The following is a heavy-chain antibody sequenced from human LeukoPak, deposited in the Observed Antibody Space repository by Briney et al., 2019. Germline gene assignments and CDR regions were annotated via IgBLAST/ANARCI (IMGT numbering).Heavy chain of an antibody. V-gene: IGHV4-59*01. Sequence: SETLSLTCTVSGGSISNNYWSWFRQPPGKGLEWIGYIYYSGSTNYNPSLKSRVTISVDTSKSQFSLRLSSVTAADTAVYYCASHKGFWGQGTLVTVSS. CDR3: ASHKGF. CDR1: GGSISNNY. J-gene: IGHJ4*02. CDR2: IYYSGST.